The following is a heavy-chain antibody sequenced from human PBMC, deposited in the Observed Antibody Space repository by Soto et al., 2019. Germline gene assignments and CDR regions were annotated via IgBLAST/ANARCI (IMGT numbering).Heavy chain of an antibody. CDR3: AGTQFDTSGYYPSGLEL. CDR2: IIPFLGSA. V-gene: IGHV1-69*01. D-gene: IGHD3-22*01. CDR1: GGTFKSYV. J-gene: IGHJ4*02. Sequence: QVQLEQSGAEVEKPGSSVKVSCKPSGGTFKSYVLNWVRQAPGQGLEWMGGIIPFLGSADYAQKFQDRVTITADESTSTAYLELSSLRSEDSAVYSCAGTQFDTSGYYPSGLELWGQGTLVTVAS.